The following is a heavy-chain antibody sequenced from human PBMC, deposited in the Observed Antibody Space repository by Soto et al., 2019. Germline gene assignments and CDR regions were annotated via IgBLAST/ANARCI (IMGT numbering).Heavy chain of an antibody. CDR2: INHSGST. J-gene: IGHJ3*02. D-gene: IGHD6-13*01. V-gene: IGHV4-34*01. Sequence: SETLSLTCAVYGGSFSGYYWSWIRQPPGKGLEWIGEINHSGSTNYNPSLKSRVTISVDTSKNQFSLKLSSVTAADTAVYYCARVSAAADAFDIWGQGTMVTVS. CDR1: GGSFSGYY. CDR3: ARVSAAADAFDI.